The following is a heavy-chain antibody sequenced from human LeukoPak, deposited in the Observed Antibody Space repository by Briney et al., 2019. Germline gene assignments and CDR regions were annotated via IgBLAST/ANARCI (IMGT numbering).Heavy chain of an antibody. D-gene: IGHD1-26*01. Sequence: GASVKVSCKASGYTFISYGITWVQQAPGQGLEWMGWISPYTTKTNYAQSLQGRVTMTTDTSTSTAYMELRSLRSDDTAVYYCAREGGVGPTAPPDYYSYQMDVWGKGTTVTLSS. CDR2: ISPYTTKT. J-gene: IGHJ6*03. V-gene: IGHV1-18*01. CDR1: GYTFISYG. CDR3: AREGGVGPTAPPDYYSYQMDV.